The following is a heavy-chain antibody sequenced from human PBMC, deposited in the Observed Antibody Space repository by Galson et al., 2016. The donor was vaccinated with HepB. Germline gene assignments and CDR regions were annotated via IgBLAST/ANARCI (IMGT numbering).Heavy chain of an antibody. Sequence: SLRLSCAASGFTFSNYWMSWVRQAPGKGLEWVANIKNDGSQKYYLDSVKGRFTISRDNGKNSLYLQMGSLRAEDTAVYYCARGDCSSSTCYVIWFDPWGQGTLVTVSS. J-gene: IGHJ5*02. V-gene: IGHV3-7*01. CDR2: IKNDGSQK. D-gene: IGHD2-2*01. CDR1: GFTFSNYW. CDR3: ARGDCSSSTCYVIWFDP.